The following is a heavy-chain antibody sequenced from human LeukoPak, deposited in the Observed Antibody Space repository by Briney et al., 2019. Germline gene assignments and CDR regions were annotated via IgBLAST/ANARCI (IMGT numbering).Heavy chain of an antibody. J-gene: IGHJ4*02. CDR1: GYTFTSYG. CDR2: ISAYNGNT. D-gene: IGHD4-23*01. CDR3: ARDYDYGGNAFDY. Sequence: ASVNVSCKASGYTFTSYGISWVRQAPGQGLEWMGWISAYNGNTNYAQKLQGRATMTTDTSTSTAYMELRSLRSGDTAVYYCARDYDYGGNAFDYWGQGTLVTVSS. V-gene: IGHV1-18*01.